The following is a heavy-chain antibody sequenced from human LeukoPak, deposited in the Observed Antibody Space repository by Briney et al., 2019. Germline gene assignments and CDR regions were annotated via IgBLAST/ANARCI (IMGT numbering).Heavy chain of an antibody. V-gene: IGHV4-39*01. D-gene: IGHD3-10*01. CDR1: GGSLSSSSYY. Sequence: SETLSLTCTVSGGSLSSSSYYWGWIRQPPGKGLEWIGSIYYSGSTYYNPSLKSRVTISVDTSKNQFSLKLSSVTAADTAVYYCARWGDSEAYGSGSYDKYYFDYWGQGTLVTVSS. CDR2: IYYSGST. J-gene: IGHJ4*02. CDR3: ARWGDSEAYGSGSYDKYYFDY.